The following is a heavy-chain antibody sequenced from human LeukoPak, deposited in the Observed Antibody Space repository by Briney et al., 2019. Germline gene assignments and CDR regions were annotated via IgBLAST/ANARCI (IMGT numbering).Heavy chain of an antibody. J-gene: IGHJ3*01. CDR2: INSDGSEG. CDR1: GSTFSGFW. D-gene: IGHD6-6*01. CDR3: ARSSYSSSSSV. Sequence: GGSLRLSCAVSGSTFSGFWMSWSRQAPGKGLEWVASINSDGSEGYYADVVKGRFTISRDNAKNSLYLQINSLRAEDTAVYYCARSSYSSSSSVRGQGTMVTVSS. V-gene: IGHV3-7*03.